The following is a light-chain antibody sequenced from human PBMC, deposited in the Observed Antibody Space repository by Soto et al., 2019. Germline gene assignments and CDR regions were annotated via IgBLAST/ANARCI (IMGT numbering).Light chain of an antibody. J-gene: IGLJ2*01. V-gene: IGLV2-23*01. Sequence: QSVLTQPASVSGSPGQSITISCIGTSSDVGNYNLVSWYQQYPGKAPKLMIYEGGKRPSGVSNRFSGSKSGNTASLTISGLQAEDEADYYCCSFALRSTLIFGGGTKLTVL. CDR3: CSFALRSTLI. CDR2: EGG. CDR1: SSDVGNYNL.